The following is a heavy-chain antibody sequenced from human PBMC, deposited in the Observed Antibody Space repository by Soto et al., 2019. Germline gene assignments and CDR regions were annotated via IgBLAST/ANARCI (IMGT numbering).Heavy chain of an antibody. CDR3: ARLPAARYDAFDI. CDR2: IYYSGST. Sequence: SETLSLTCTVSGGSISSYYWSWIRQPPGKGLEWIGYIYYSGSTNYNPSLKSRVTISVDTSKNQFSLKLSSVTAADTAVYYCARLPAARYDAFDIWGQGTMVTVSS. V-gene: IGHV4-59*08. D-gene: IGHD6-6*01. CDR1: GGSISSYY. J-gene: IGHJ3*02.